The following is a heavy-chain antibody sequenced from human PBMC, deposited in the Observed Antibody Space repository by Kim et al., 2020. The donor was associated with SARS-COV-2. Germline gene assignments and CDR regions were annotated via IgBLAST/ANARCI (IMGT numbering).Heavy chain of an antibody. D-gene: IGHD3-16*01. CDR1: GFTFSSYA. Sequence: GGSLRLSCAASGFTFSSYAMSWVRQAPGKGLEWVSAISASGGSTYYADSVKGRFTISSDNSKNTLYLQMNSLRAEDTAVYYCANGLWGDYPGPSSYWSEGALVTVSS. CDR2: ISASGGST. V-gene: IGHV3-23*01. CDR3: ANGLWGDYPGPSSY. J-gene: IGHJ4*02.